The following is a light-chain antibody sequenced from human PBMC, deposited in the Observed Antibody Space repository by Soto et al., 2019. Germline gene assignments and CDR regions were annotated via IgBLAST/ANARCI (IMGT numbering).Light chain of an antibody. J-gene: IGKJ1*01. CDR3: QQYNSAPRT. CDR2: KAS. CDR1: QSISSW. Sequence: DILMTQSPSTLSASVGDRVTITCRASQSISSWLAWYQQKPGKAPKLLIYKASSCESGLPSRFSGSGSGTEFTLTISSLQPDDFATYYCQQYNSAPRTFGQGTKVEIK. V-gene: IGKV1-5*03.